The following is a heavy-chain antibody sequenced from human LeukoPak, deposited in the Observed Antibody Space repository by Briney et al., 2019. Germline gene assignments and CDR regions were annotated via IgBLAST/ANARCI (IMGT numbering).Heavy chain of an antibody. Sequence: SGGSLRLSCAASGFTFSSYSMNWVRQAPGKGLEWVSSISSSSSYIYYADSVKGRFTISRDNAKNSLYLQMNSLRAEDTAVYYCARSVVRGILDDYWGQGTLVTVSS. J-gene: IGHJ4*02. CDR1: GFTFSSYS. CDR2: ISSSSSYI. V-gene: IGHV3-21*01. D-gene: IGHD3-10*01. CDR3: ARSVVRGILDDY.